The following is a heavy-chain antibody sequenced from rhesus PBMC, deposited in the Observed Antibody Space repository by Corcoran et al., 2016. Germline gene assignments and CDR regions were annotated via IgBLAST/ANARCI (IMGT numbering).Heavy chain of an antibody. J-gene: IGHJ4*01. CDR3: ARRSWNNVDY. D-gene: IGHD1-20*01. Sequence: QLQLQESGPGVVKPSETLSLTCAVSGGSISDSYRWSWIRQPPGKGLEWIGYIYGSSTSTNYNPYLKMRVTISKDTSTNQCALKLSSVTAADTAVYYCARRSWNNVDYWGQGVLVTVSS. CDR1: GGSISDSYR. CDR2: IYGSSTST. V-gene: IGHV4S10*01.